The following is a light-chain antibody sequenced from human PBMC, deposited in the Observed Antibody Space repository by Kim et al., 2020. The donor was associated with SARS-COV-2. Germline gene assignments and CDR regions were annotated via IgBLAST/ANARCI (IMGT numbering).Light chain of an antibody. J-gene: IGKJ4*01. V-gene: IGKV3-15*01. Sequence: EILMTQSPATLSVSPGESATLSCRASQSIRSNLAWYQQKPGHAPRLLLYGASTRATDIPARFSGSGSGTEFTLNISSLQSADSAVYYCQQYDLWPPVTFGGGTKVDIK. CDR2: GAS. CDR3: QQYDLWPPVT. CDR1: QSIRSN.